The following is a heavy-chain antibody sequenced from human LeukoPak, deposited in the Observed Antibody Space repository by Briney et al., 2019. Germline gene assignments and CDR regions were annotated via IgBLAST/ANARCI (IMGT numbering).Heavy chain of an antibody. CDR2: INHSGST. Sequence: SETLSLTGAVYGGSFSGYYWSWIRQPPGKGLEWIGEINHSGSTNYNPSLKSRVTISVDTSKNQFSLKLSSVTAADTAVYYCARGLHYYDSSGYGYWGQGTLVTVSS. CDR3: ARGLHYYDSSGYGY. J-gene: IGHJ4*02. CDR1: GGSFSGYY. V-gene: IGHV4-34*01. D-gene: IGHD3-22*01.